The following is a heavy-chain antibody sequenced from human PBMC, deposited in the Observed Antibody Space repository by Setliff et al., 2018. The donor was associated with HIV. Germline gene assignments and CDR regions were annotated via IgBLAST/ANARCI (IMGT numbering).Heavy chain of an antibody. Sequence: ASVKVSCKASGYTFTSFGLSWVRQAPGQGLEWMAWISLYNDDTNLAPRFRGRVTLTTDTSTRTAYMELTSLRSEDTAVYYCARLTYCGGDCYSTGASDIWGQGTMVTVSS. V-gene: IGHV1-18*01. CDR2: ISLYNDDT. D-gene: IGHD2-21*01. CDR3: ARLTYCGGDCYSTGASDI. J-gene: IGHJ3*02. CDR1: GYTFTSFG.